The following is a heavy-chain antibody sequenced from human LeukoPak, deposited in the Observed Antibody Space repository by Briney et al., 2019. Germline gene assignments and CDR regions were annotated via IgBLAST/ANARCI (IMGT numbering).Heavy chain of an antibody. CDR3: ARGSAGTAFDAFDI. D-gene: IGHD6-13*01. CDR2: IIPIFGTA. CDR1: GGTFSSYA. Sequence: SVKVSCKASGGTFSSYAISWVRQAPGQGLEWMGGIIPIFGTANYAQKFQGRVTITADKSTSTAYMELSSLRSEDTAVYYCARGSAGTAFDAFDIWGQGTMVTVSS. J-gene: IGHJ3*02. V-gene: IGHV1-69*06.